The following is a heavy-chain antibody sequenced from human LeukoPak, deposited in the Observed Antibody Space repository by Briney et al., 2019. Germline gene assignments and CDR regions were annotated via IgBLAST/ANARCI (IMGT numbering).Heavy chain of an antibody. CDR1: GFTFSSYG. D-gene: IGHD5-12*01. CDR3: ARDLRLWGYSGFGYAFDI. J-gene: IGHJ3*02. V-gene: IGHV3-21*01. CDR2: ISSSSSYI. Sequence: PGGSLRLSCAASGFTFSSYGMSWVRQAPGKGLEWVSSISSSSSYIYYADSVKGRFTISRDNAKNSLYLQMNSLRAEDTAVYYCARDLRLWGYSGFGYAFDIWGQGTMVTVSS.